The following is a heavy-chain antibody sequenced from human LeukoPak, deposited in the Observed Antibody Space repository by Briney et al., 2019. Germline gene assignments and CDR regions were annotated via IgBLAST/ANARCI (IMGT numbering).Heavy chain of an antibody. V-gene: IGHV3-48*03. CDR2: ISSSGSTI. CDR3: ARDPYSGSFDY. D-gene: IGHD1-26*01. J-gene: IGHJ4*02. Sequence: PGGSLRLSCAASGFTFSSYEMNWVRRAPGKGLEWVSYISSSGSTIYYADSVKGRFTISRDNAKNSLYLQMNSLRAEDTAVYYCARDPYSGSFDYWGQGTLVTVSS. CDR1: GFTFSSYE.